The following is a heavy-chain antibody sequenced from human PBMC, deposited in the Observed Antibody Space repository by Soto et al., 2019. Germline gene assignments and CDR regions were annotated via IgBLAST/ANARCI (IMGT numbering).Heavy chain of an antibody. J-gene: IGHJ6*02. CDR2: LIPMFGTP. D-gene: IGHD3-9*01. Sequence: GASVKVSCKASGGSISNYAFSWVRQAPGQGLEWMGGLIPMFGTPNHAPTFQDRLTIFADASTNTVYMALSNLRSEDSAIYYCARDETHLARVGHYYFEMDVWGQGTTVTVSS. CDR1: GGSISNYA. CDR3: ARDETHLARVGHYYFEMDV. V-gene: IGHV1-69*13.